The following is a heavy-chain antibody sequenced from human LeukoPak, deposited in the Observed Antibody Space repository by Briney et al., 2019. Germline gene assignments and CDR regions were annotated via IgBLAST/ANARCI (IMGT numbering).Heavy chain of an antibody. CDR1: GYTFTSYD. V-gene: IGHV1-46*01. Sequence: APVKVSCKASGYTFTSYDINWVRQAPGQGLEWMGIINPSGGSTSYAQKFQGRVTMTRDTSTSTVYMELSSLRSEDTAVYYCARDGGSGYFDWLLKYNWFDPWGQGTLVTVSS. D-gene: IGHD3-9*01. J-gene: IGHJ5*02. CDR3: ARDGGSGYFDWLLKYNWFDP. CDR2: INPSGGST.